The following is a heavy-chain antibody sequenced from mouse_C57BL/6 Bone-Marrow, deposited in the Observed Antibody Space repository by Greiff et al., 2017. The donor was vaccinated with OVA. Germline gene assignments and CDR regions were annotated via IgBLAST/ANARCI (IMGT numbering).Heavy chain of an antibody. CDR2: INPSTGGT. CDR1: GYSFTGYY. D-gene: IGHD2-5*01. CDR3: AMHYSNFYWYFDV. V-gene: IGHV1-42*01. J-gene: IGHJ1*03. Sequence: EVQLQQSGPELVKPGASVKISCKASGYSFTGYYMNWVKQSPEKSLEWIGEINPSTGGTTYNQKFKAKATLTVDKSSSTAYMQLKSLTSEDSAVYYCAMHYSNFYWYFDVWGTGTTVTVSS.